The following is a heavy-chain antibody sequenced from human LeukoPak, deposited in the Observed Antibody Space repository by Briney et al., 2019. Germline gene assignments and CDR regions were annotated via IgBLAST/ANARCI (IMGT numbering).Heavy chain of an antibody. V-gene: IGHV4-30-4*01. Sequence: SQTLSLTCTVSGGSISSNDHYWSWIRRPPGKGLEWIGYIYFSGTTYYNPSLKSRVTISVDTSKNQFSLKLTSVTAADTAVYYCARSRIGNLFDYWGQGTLVTVS. J-gene: IGHJ4*02. CDR1: GGSISSNDHY. D-gene: IGHD1-14*01. CDR3: ARSRIGNLFDY. CDR2: IYFSGTT.